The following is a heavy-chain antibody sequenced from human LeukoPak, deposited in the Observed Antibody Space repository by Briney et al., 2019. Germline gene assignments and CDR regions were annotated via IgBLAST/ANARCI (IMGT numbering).Heavy chain of an antibody. J-gene: IGHJ5*02. V-gene: IGHV3-23*01. CDR2: ISDSGGST. Sequence: PGRSLRLSCAASGFTFSSYAMTWVRQAPGKGLEWVSGISDSGGSTYYADSVKGRFIISRENSKNTLYLQMNSLRAEDTAIYYCAKGAAALGYNWFDPWGQGTLVTVSS. CDR3: AKGAAALGYNWFDP. D-gene: IGHD3-16*01. CDR1: GFTFSSYA.